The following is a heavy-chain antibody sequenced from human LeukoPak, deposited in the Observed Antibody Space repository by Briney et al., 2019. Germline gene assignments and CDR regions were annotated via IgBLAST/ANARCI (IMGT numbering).Heavy chain of an antibody. V-gene: IGHV1-18*01. CDR3: ARVGRYYYDSSGYNWFDY. D-gene: IGHD3-22*01. CDR1: GYTFTSYG. Sequence: GASVKVSCKASGYTFTSYGISWVRQAPGQGLEWMGWISAYNGNTNYAQKLQGRVTMTTDTSTSTAYMELRSLRSDDTAVYCCARVGRYYYDSSGYNWFDYWGQGTLVTVSS. CDR2: ISAYNGNT. J-gene: IGHJ4*02.